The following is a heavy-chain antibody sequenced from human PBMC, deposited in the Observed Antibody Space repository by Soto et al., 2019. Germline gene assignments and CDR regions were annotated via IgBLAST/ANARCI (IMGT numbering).Heavy chain of an antibody. J-gene: IGHJ5*02. CDR3: ARDHSNGWYNWFDP. V-gene: IGHV4-31*03. CDR1: GGSMSSGDYY. D-gene: IGHD6-19*01. Sequence: QVQLQESGPGLVKPSQTLSLTCTVSGGSMSSGDYYWSWIRQHPGRGLEWIGYNQYSGSAWYNPPLKSRVTMSVDTSQNHFSLKRSSVTAADTAVYYCARDHSNGWYNWFDPWGQGILVTVSS. CDR2: NQYSGSA.